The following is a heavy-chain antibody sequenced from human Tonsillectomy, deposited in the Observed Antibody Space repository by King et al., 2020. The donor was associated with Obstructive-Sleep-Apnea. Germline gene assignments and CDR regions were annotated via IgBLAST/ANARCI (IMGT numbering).Heavy chain of an antibody. Sequence: QLQESGPGLVKPSETLSLTCTVSGGSISSYYWSWLRQPPGKGLEWIGYIYYSGSTNYNPSLKSRVTISVDTSKNQFSLKLNSVTAADTAVYYCARLTYKGDFDYGGQGALVTVSS. CDR1: GGSISSYY. CDR3: ARLTYKGDFDY. D-gene: IGHD1-1*01. J-gene: IGHJ4*02. V-gene: IGHV4-59*08. CDR2: IYYSGST.